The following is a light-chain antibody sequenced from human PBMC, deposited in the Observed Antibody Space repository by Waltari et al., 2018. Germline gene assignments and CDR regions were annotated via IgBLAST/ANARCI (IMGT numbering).Light chain of an antibody. CDR2: GAS. Sequence: EILMTQSPATLSVSPGETATLSCRASHSISRNLAWYQQKPGQAPRLLIYGASTRATGVPDKFSGSGSGTDFILTISSLQSEDLAVYYCQQYNNWRTFGQGTKLEIK. CDR3: QQYNNWRT. V-gene: IGKV3-15*01. J-gene: IGKJ2*01. CDR1: HSISRN.